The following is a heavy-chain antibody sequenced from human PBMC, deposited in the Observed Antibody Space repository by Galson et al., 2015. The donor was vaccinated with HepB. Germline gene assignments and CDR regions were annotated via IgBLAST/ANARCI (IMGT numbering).Heavy chain of an antibody. D-gene: IGHD2-8*01. CDR2: INPSGGST. V-gene: IGHV1-46*01. CDR1: GYTFTSYY. J-gene: IGHJ5*02. Sequence: SVKVSCKASGYTFTSYYMHWVRQAPGQGLEWMGIINPSGGSTSYAQKFQGRVTMTRDTSTSTVYMELSSLRSEDTAVYYCARLAGYCTNGVCPSSSSSWGQGTLVTVSS. CDR3: ARLAGYCTNGVCPSSSSS.